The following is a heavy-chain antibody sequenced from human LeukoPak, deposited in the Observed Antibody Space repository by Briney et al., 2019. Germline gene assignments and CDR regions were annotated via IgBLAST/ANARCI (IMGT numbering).Heavy chain of an antibody. D-gene: IGHD6-19*01. CDR2: IYYSGSN. V-gene: IGHV4-59*01. J-gene: IGHJ5*02. CDR3: ARAHGSGWYGRGFWFDP. CDR1: GGSISSYY. Sequence: SETLSLTCTVSGGSISSYYWSWIRQPPGRGLEWIGYIYYSGSNNYNPSLKSRVTISVDTSKNQFSLKLSSLTAADTAVYYCARAHGSGWYGRGFWFDPWGQGTLVTVSS.